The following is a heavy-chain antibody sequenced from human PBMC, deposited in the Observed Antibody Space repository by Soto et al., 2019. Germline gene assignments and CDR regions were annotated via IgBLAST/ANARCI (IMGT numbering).Heavy chain of an antibody. CDR2: ISGRAATT. V-gene: IGHV3-48*04. J-gene: IGHJ4*02. Sequence: DVVLVNSGGGFVRPGESLRLSCGASGFRFTSFGMNWVRQGPGKGLEWLSYISGRAATTYYADSVRGRFTVSRDNDMNVVFLQQNNPRADDTAVYYCTRGGAARPDYWGQGSRVVISS. CDR1: GFRFTSFG. CDR3: TRGGAARPDY. D-gene: IGHD6-25*01.